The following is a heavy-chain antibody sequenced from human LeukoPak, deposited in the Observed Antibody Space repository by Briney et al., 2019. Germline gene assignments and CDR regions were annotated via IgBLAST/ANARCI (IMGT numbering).Heavy chain of an antibody. CDR1: GGSIRSSYYY. J-gene: IGHJ6*02. CDR2: IYDSGST. V-gene: IGHV4-39*01. Sequence: SETLSLTCTVSGGSIRSSYYYWGWIRQPPGKGLEWIGSIYDSGSTYYNPSLKSRVTISVDTSKNQFSLKLNSVTAADTAVYYCASVYKYGMDVWGQGTTVIVSS. CDR3: ASVYKYGMDV.